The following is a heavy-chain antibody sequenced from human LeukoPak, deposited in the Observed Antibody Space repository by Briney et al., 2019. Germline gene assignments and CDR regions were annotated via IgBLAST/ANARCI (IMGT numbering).Heavy chain of an antibody. CDR1: GGSISSSSYY. V-gene: IGHV4-39*07. Sequence: SETLSLTCTVSGGSISSSSYYWGWIRQPPGKGLEWIGSIYYSGSTYYNPSLKSRVTISVDTSKNQFSLKLSSVTAADTAVYYCARVGDIVVVPAAMEDFWFDPWGQGTLVTVSS. J-gene: IGHJ5*02. CDR3: ARVGDIVVVPAAMEDFWFDP. CDR2: IYYSGST. D-gene: IGHD2-2*01.